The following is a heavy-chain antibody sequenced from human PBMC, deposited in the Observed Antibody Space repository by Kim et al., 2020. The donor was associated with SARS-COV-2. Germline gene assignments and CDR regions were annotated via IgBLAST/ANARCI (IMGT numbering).Heavy chain of an antibody. Sequence: GGSLRLSCAASGFTFSSYAMHWVRQAPGKGLEWVAVISYDGSNKYYADSVKGRFTISRDNSKNTLYLQMNSLRAEDTAVYYCARGLDSYYYGMDVWGQGTTVTVSS. J-gene: IGHJ6*02. CDR1: GFTFSSYA. CDR3: ARGLDSYYYGMDV. CDR2: ISYDGSNK. D-gene: IGHD1-1*01. V-gene: IGHV3-30*04.